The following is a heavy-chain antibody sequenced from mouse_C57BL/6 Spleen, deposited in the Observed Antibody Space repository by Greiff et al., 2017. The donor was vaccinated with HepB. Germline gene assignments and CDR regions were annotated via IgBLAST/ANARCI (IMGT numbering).Heavy chain of an antibody. V-gene: IGHV1-20*01. CDR1: GYSFTGYF. Sequence: VQLKQSGPELVKPGDSVKISCKASGYSFTGYFMNWVMQSHGKSLEWIGRINPYNGDTFYNQKFKGKATLTVDKSSSTAHMELRSLTSEDSAVYYCARRGSSYGYFDVWGTGTTVTVSS. CDR2: INPYNGDT. J-gene: IGHJ1*03. CDR3: ARRGSSYGYFDV. D-gene: IGHD1-1*01.